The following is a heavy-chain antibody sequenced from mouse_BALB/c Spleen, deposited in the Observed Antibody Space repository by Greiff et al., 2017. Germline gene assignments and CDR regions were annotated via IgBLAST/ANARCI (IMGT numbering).Heavy chain of an antibody. CDR2: INSNGGST. V-gene: IGHV5-6-3*01. Sequence: EVHLVESGGGLVQPGGSLKLSCAASGFTFSSYGMSWVRQTPDKRLELVATINSNGGSTYYPDSVKGRFTISRDNAKNTLYLQMSSLKSEDTAMYYCARDVYYGDESPFAYWGQGTLVTVSA. CDR1: GFTFSSYG. J-gene: IGHJ3*01. CDR3: ARDVYYGDESPFAY. D-gene: IGHD2-13*01.